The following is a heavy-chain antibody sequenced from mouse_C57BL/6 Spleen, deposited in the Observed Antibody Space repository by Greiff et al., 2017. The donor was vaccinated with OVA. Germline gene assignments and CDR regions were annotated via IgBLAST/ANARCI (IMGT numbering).Heavy chain of an antibody. CDR2: IDPSDSET. V-gene: IGHV1-52*01. D-gene: IGHD1-1*01. Sequence: QVQLQQPGAELVRPGSSVKLSCKASGYTFTSYWMHWVKQRPIQGLEWIGNIDPSDSETHYNQKFKDKATLTVDKSSSTAYMQLSSLTSEDSAVYYCARDGDGSSYLYAMDYWGQGTSVTVSS. CDR3: ARDGDGSSYLYAMDY. CDR1: GYTFTSYW. J-gene: IGHJ4*01.